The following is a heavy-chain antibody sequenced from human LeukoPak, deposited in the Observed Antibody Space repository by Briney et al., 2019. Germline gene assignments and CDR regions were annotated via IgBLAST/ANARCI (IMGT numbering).Heavy chain of an antibody. CDR3: ARGYDILTGYYRFDY. V-gene: IGHV4-59*01. CDR2: IRYTAST. Sequence: PSETLSLTCAVYGGSFSGYYWSWIRQPPGKGLEWIGYIRYTASTKYNPSLKSRVTMSLDTSKNQFSLKLSSLTAADTAVYYCARGYDILTGYYRFDYWGQGTLVTVSS. D-gene: IGHD3-9*01. CDR1: GGSFSGYY. J-gene: IGHJ4*02.